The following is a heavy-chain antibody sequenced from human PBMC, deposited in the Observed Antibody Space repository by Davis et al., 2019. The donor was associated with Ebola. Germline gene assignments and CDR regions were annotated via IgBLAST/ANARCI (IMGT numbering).Heavy chain of an antibody. CDR3: ARDLGTAMATE. CDR1: GGTFSTYA. Sequence: AASVTVSCKASGGTFSTYAIDWVRQAPGQGLEWMGRIIPMLGIPNYAQRFQGRVTITAAKSTSTAYMELSSLRSEDTAMYYCARDLGTAMATEWGQGTLVTVSS. J-gene: IGHJ4*02. CDR2: IIPMLGIP. V-gene: IGHV1-69*04. D-gene: IGHD5-18*01.